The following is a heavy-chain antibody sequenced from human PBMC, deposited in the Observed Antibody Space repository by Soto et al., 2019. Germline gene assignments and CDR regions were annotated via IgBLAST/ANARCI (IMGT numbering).Heavy chain of an antibody. CDR2: IYHGGST. J-gene: IGHJ6*02. CDR1: GYSISSGYY. V-gene: IGHV4-38-2*01. CDR3: ARGRELQEYYYGMDV. Sequence: SETLSLTCAVSGYSISSGYYWGWLRQPPGKGLEWIGSIYHGGSTYYNPSLNSRVTLSIDMTNNHVSLILNPVTAADTAVYYCARGRELQEYYYGMDVWGQGTTVTVSS. D-gene: IGHD1-7*01.